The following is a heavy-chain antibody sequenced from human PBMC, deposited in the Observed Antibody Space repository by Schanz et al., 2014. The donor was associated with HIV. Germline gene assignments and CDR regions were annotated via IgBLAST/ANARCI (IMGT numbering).Heavy chain of an antibody. V-gene: IGHV1-8*02. CDR3: ARGRYSSAVNGMDV. CDR2: MNANSANT. D-gene: IGHD6-19*01. CDR1: GYTFINYG. J-gene: IGHJ6*02. Sequence: QAQLLQPGAELKKPGASVKVSCKASGYTFINYGISWVRQAPGQGLEWMGWMNANSANTGHAQKFQGRIIMTRNTSISTAYMELSSLRSEDTAVYYCARGRYSSAVNGMDVWGQGTTVTVSS.